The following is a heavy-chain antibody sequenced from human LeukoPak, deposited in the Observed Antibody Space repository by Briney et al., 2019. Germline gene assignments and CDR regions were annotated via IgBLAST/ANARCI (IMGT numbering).Heavy chain of an antibody. CDR1: GGTFSSYD. D-gene: IGHD6-19*01. V-gene: IGHV1-69*01. CDR2: IIPIFGTA. Sequence: SVRLSCKASGGTFSSYDISWVRQAPGQGLEWMGGIIPIFGTANYAQKFQGRVTITADESTSTAYMELSSLRSEDTAVYYCATNIAVAGPGAYYGMDVWGQGTTVTVSS. J-gene: IGHJ6*02. CDR3: ATNIAVAGPGAYYGMDV.